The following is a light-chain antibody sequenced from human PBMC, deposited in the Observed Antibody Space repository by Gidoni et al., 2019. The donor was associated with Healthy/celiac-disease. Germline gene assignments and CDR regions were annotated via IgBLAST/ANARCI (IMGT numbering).Light chain of an antibody. Sequence: DIVLTQSPATLSFSPGERATLSCRASQSVSSSYLAWYQQKPGQAPRLLIYGASSRATGIPHRCSGSGSGTDFTLTISRLEPEDFAVYYCQQYCSSLFTFGPGTKVDIK. CDR1: QSVSSSY. V-gene: IGKV3-20*01. CDR3: QQYCSSLFT. CDR2: GAS. J-gene: IGKJ3*01.